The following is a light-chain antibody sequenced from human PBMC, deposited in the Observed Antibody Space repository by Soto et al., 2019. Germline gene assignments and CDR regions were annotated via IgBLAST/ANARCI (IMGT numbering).Light chain of an antibody. CDR1: QSVSSSY. CDR2: GAS. J-gene: IGKJ1*01. CDR3: QQYGSSPWT. V-gene: IGKV3-20*01. Sequence: EIVLTQSPGTLSLSPGERATLSCRASQSVSSSYLAWYQQKPGQAPRHLIYGASSRATGIPDRFSGSGSGTDFTLTISRREPEDFAVYYCQQYGSSPWTFGQGTKVEIK.